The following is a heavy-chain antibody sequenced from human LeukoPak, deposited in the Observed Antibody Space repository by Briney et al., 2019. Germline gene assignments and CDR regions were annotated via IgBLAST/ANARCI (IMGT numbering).Heavy chain of an antibody. D-gene: IGHD3-10*01. J-gene: IGHJ4*02. CDR2: ISYDGGTK. CDR1: GFTFSDYA. Sequence: GGSLRLSCATSGFTFSDYAMHWVRQAPGKGLECVAVISYDGGTKYYADSVRGRFTISRDNSKNTLFLQMNSLRPEDTAVYYCARADYASGSTSAVYWGQGTLVTVSS. CDR3: ARADYASGSTSAVY. V-gene: IGHV3-30*04.